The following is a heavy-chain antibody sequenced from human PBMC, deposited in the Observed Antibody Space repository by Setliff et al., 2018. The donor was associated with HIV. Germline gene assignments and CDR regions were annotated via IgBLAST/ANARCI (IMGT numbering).Heavy chain of an antibody. D-gene: IGHD1-1*01. CDR3: ARCRGTLYYFDY. Sequence: SETLSLTCTVSGGSISTSSYYWGWIRQPPGKGLEWIGEVNHRGITNYNPSLKSRVSISVDTSKNQFSMKLSPVTAADTAVYYCARCRGTLYYFDYWGQGTLVTVSS. CDR2: VNHRGIT. CDR1: GGSISTSSYY. J-gene: IGHJ4*02. V-gene: IGHV4-39*07.